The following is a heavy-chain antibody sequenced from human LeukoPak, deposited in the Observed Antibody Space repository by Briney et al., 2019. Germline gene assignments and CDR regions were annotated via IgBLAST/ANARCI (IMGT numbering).Heavy chain of an antibody. D-gene: IGHD4-17*01. CDR2: IGWNSGSI. Sequence: GGSLRLSCAASGFSFDDYGMHWVRQAPGKGLEWVSGIGWNSGSIGYADSVKGRLTISRDNAKNSLYLQMNSLRAEDTALYYCAKGGVTNLYYFDYWGQGTLVTVSS. V-gene: IGHV3-9*01. J-gene: IGHJ4*02. CDR1: GFSFDDYG. CDR3: AKGGVTNLYYFDY.